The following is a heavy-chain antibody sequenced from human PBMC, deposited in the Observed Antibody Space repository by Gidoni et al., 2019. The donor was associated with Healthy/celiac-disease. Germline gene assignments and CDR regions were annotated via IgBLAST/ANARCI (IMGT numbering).Heavy chain of an antibody. CDR2: VSGSGGST. D-gene: IGHD3-3*01. J-gene: IGHJ4*02. V-gene: IGHV3-23*01. CDR1: GFTFSSYA. Sequence: EVQLLESGGGLVHPGGSLSPACAASGFTFSSYAMSWVRQAPGKGLEWGSAVSGSGGSTYYADSVKSRLTISRDNSKNTLYLQMNSLRAEDTAVYYCARSILEWLPSPHYWGQGTLVTVSS. CDR3: ARSILEWLPSPHY.